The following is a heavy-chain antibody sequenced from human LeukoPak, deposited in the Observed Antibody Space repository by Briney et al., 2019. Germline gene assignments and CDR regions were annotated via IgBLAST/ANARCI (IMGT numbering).Heavy chain of an antibody. CDR2: IYYSGST. Sequence: SETLSLTCTVSGGSISSYYWSWIRQPPGKGLEWIGYIYYSGSTNYNPSLKSRVTISVDTSKNQFSLKLSSVTAADTAVYYCARVSYDILTGYPERRGYYGMDVRGQGTTVTVSS. J-gene: IGHJ6*02. V-gene: IGHV4-59*01. CDR1: GGSISSYY. CDR3: ARVSYDILTGYPERRGYYGMDV. D-gene: IGHD3-9*01.